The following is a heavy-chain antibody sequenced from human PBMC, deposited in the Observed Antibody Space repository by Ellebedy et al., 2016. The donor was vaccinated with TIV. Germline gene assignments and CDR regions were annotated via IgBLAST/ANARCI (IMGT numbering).Heavy chain of an antibody. CDR2: INPSGGST. J-gene: IGHJ6*02. CDR3: ARDQIYCSSTSCPRYYYGMDV. CDR1: GYTFTSYY. V-gene: IGHV1-46*01. Sequence: AASVKVSCKASGYTFTSYYMHWVRQAPGQGLEWMGIINPSGGSTSYAQKFQGRVTMTRDTSTSTVYMELSSLRSEDTAVYYCARDQIYCSSTSCPRYYYGMDVWGQGTTVTVSS. D-gene: IGHD2-2*01.